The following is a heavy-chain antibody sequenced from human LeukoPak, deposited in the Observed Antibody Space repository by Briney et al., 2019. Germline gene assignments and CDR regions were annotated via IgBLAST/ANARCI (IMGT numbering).Heavy chain of an antibody. CDR3: VRDKGYLVHDY. J-gene: IGHJ4*02. CDR1: GFTFRDHW. CDR2: INEDGSKK. V-gene: IGHV3-7*01. Sequence: GGSLRLSCAASGFTFRDHWMAWVRQAPGRGLEWVGYINEDGSKKDYVDSVKGRFTISRDNAKNSLHLQMNSLRVEDTAVYYCVRDKGYLVHDYWGQGTLVTVSS. D-gene: IGHD5-18*01.